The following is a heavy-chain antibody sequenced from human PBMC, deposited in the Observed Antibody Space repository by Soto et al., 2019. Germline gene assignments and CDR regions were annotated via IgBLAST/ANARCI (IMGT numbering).Heavy chain of an antibody. D-gene: IGHD6-19*01. CDR3: AKGTAVARQHFAN. Sequence: QVQLVESGGGVVQPERSLRLSCATSGFTFSDFGMHWVSQAPGKGLEWVAAISADGSDKYYLGSVQGRFTISRDNTKNALYLQLNSLRTEDTAVYYCAKGTAVARQHFANWGQGTLVTVSS. V-gene: IGHV3-30*18. J-gene: IGHJ4*02. CDR2: ISADGSDK. CDR1: GFTFSDFG.